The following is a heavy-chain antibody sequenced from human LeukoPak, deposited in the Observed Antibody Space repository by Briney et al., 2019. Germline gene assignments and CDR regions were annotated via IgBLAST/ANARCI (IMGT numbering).Heavy chain of an antibody. CDR1: GGTFSSYA. V-gene: IGHV1-2*04. J-gene: IGHJ6*02. CDR3: ARDAPQYGMDV. CDR2: INPNSGGT. Sequence: ASVKVSCKASGGTFSSYAISWVRQAPGQGLEWTGWINPNSGGTNYAQKFQGWVTMTRDTSISTAYMELSRLRSDDTAVYYCARDAPQYGMDVWGQGTTVTVSS.